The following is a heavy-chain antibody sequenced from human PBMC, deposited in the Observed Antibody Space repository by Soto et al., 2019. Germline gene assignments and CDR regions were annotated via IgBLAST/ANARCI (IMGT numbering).Heavy chain of an antibody. CDR2: IYHSGST. CDR1: GGSFSGYY. D-gene: IGHD6-6*01. CDR3: AAARAHSSSSVWFDP. Sequence: TLSLTCAVYGGSFSGYYWSWIRQPPGKGLEWIGDIYHSGSTNYNPSLKSRVTISVDTSKNQFSLKLSSVTAADTAVYYCAAARAHSSSSVWFDPWGQGTLVTVSS. V-gene: IGHV4-34*09. J-gene: IGHJ5*02.